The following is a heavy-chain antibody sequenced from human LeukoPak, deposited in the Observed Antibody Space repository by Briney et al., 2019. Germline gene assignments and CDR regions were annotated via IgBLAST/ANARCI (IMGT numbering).Heavy chain of an antibody. J-gene: IGHJ6*03. Sequence: SETLSLTCTVSGGSISSYYWSWIRQPAGKVLEWIGRIYTSGSTNYNPSLKSRVTMSVDTSKNQFSLKLSSVTAADTAVYYCARAGVAAAVTNYYYYMDVWGKGTTVTVSS. CDR1: GGSISSYY. V-gene: IGHV4-4*07. CDR3: ARAGVAAAVTNYYYYMDV. CDR2: IYTSGST. D-gene: IGHD6-13*01.